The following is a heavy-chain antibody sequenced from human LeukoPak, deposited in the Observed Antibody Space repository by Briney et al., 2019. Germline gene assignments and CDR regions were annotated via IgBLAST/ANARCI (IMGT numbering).Heavy chain of an antibody. CDR1: GYTFTSYD. CDR3: LFRFSESDY. CDR2: MNPNSGNT. V-gene: IGHV1-8*01. D-gene: IGHD3-3*01. Sequence: ASVRVSCKASGYTFTSYDINWVRQATGQGLEWMGWMNPNSGNTGYAQKFQGRVTVTRNTSISTAYMELSSLRSEDTAVYYCLFRFSESDYWGQGTLVTVSS. J-gene: IGHJ4*02.